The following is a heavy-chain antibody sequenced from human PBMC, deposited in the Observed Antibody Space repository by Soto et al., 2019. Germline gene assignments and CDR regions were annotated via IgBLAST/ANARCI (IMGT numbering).Heavy chain of an antibody. V-gene: IGHV3-30-3*01. CDR1: GFTFSSYA. CDR3: ARDTTAIVSGLLDY. CDR2: ISYDGSNK. J-gene: IGHJ4*02. D-gene: IGHD5-18*01. Sequence: GGSLRLSCAASGFTFSSYAMHWVRQAPGKGLEWVAVISYDGSNKYYADSVKGRFTISRDNSKNTLYLQMNSLRAEDTAVYYCARDTTAIVSGLLDYWGQGTLVTVSS.